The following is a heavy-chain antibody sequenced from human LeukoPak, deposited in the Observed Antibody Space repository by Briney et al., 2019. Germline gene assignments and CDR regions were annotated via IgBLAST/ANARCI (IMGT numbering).Heavy chain of an antibody. V-gene: IGHV3-23*01. D-gene: IGHD6-19*01. CDR1: GFTFSSYA. CDR3: AKKVSISSGWYLDY. J-gene: IGHJ4*02. CDR2: ISGSGGST. Sequence: GGSLRLSCAASGFTFSSYAMSWVRQAPGKELEWVSAISGSGGSTYYADSVKGRFTISRDNSKNTLYLQMNSLRAEDTAIYYCAKKVSISSGWYLDYWGQGTLVSVSS.